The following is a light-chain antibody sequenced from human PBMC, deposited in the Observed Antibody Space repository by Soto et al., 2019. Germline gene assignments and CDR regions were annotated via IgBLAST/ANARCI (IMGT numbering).Light chain of an antibody. CDR2: GQN. V-gene: IGLV1-44*01. CDR1: SSNIGAGTS. Sequence: QSALTQPPSASGTPGQRVTISCSGSSSNIGAGTSVNWSRQLPGTALKVLIYGQNQRPSGVPDRFSGSRSGTSATLAISGLHSEDDADYYCSAWDDRLNGHVFGTATKVTVL. CDR3: SAWDDRLNGHV. J-gene: IGLJ1*01.